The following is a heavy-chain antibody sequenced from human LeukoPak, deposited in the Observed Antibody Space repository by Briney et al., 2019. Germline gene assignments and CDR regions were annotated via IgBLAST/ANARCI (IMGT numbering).Heavy chain of an antibody. J-gene: IGHJ3*02. Sequence: PGGSLRLSCAASGFTFDDYAMHWVRQAPGKGLEWVSGISWNSGSIGYADSVKGRFTISRDNAKNSLYLQMNSLRAEDMALYYCAKVLYSSNWYSAFDIWGQGTMVTVSS. CDR3: AKVLYSSNWYSAFDI. D-gene: IGHD6-13*01. CDR1: GFTFDDYA. CDR2: ISWNSGSI. V-gene: IGHV3-9*03.